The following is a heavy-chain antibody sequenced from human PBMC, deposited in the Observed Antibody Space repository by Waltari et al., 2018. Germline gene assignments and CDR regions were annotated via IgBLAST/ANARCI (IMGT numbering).Heavy chain of an antibody. J-gene: IGHJ6*02. V-gene: IGHV4-34*01. Sequence: QVQLQQWGAGLLKPSETLSLTCAVYGGSFSGYYWRWIRQPPGKGLEWIGEINHSGSTNYHPSLKSRVTISVDTSKNQFSLKLSSVTAADTAVYYCARLWLGRFGELFYYYGMDVWGQGTTVTVSS. CDR2: INHSGST. D-gene: IGHD3-10*01. CDR1: GGSFSGYY. CDR3: ARLWLGRFGELFYYYGMDV.